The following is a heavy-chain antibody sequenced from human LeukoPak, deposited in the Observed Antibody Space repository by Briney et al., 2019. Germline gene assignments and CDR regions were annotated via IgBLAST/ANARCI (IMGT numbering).Heavy chain of an antibody. CDR3: AHRRWYYYDSNGYLDY. CDR1: GFSLSTSGVG. J-gene: IGHJ4*02. CDR2: IYWNDDK. V-gene: IGHV2-5*01. Sequence: ESGPTLVKPTQTLTLTCTFSGFSLSTSGVGVGWIRQPPGEALEWLAPIYWNDDKRYSPSLKSRLTISKDTSKNQVVLTMTNVDPVDTATYYCAHRRWYYYDSNGYLDYWGQGTLVTVSS. D-gene: IGHD3-22*01.